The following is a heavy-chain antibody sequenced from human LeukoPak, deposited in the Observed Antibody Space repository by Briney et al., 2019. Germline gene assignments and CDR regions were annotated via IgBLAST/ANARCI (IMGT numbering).Heavy chain of an antibody. CDR1: GFTFSSYS. D-gene: IGHD5-18*01. V-gene: IGHV3-21*01. CDR3: ARLEESGYSYGLDY. Sequence: GGSLRLSCAASGFTFSSYSMNWVRQAPGKGLEWASSISSSSYIYYADSVKGRFTISRDNAKNSLYLQMNSLRAEDTAVYYCARLEESGYSYGLDYWGQGTLVTVSS. CDR2: ISSSSYI. J-gene: IGHJ4*02.